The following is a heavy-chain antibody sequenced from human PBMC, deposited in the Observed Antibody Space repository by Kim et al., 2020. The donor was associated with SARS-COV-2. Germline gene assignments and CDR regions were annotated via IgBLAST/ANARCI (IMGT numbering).Heavy chain of an antibody. D-gene: IGHD3-10*01. CDR1: GGSFSGHY. Sequence: SETLSLTCAVYGGSFSGHYWTWIRQPPGKGLEWIGEISHSGGTNYTPSLKSRVTISEDTSKNQFSLNLRSVTAADTAVYYCARGTYYYGSGRFHYYYYY. J-gene: IGHJ6*03. CDR3: ARGTYYYGSGRFHYYYYY. CDR2: ISHSGGT. V-gene: IGHV4-34*01.